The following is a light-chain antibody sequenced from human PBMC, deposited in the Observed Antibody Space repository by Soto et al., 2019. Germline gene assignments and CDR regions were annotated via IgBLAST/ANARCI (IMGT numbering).Light chain of an antibody. CDR3: QQYSGYSLT. CDR1: QIVSSW. J-gene: IGKJ4*01. Sequence: DIQMTQSPSTLSASVGDRVTITCRASQIVSSWLAWYQQKPGKAPKLLIYKASSLESGVPSRFSGSESGTEFTLTISSLQPDDFATYYCQQYSGYSLTFGGGTKVEIK. V-gene: IGKV1-5*03. CDR2: KAS.